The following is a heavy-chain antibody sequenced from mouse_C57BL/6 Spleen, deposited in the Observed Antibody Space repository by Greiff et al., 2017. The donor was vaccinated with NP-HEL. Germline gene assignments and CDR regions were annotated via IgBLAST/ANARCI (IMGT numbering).Heavy chain of an antibody. V-gene: IGHV1-69*01. CDR3: ARKKFYSGYFDV. CDR2: IDPSDSYT. Sequence: QVQLQQPGAELVMPGASVKLSCKASGYTFTSYWMHWVKQRPGQGLEWIGEIDPSDSYTNYNQKFKGKSTLTVDKSSSTAYMQLSSLTSEDSAVYYCARKKFYSGYFDVWGTGTTVTVSS. D-gene: IGHD2-1*01. J-gene: IGHJ1*03. CDR1: GYTFTSYW.